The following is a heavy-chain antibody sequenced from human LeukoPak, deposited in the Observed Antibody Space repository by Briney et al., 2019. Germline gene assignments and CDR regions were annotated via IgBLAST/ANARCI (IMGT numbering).Heavy chain of an antibody. CDR1: GFTFSSYA. D-gene: IGHD2-2*01. J-gene: IGHJ5*02. V-gene: IGHV3-30*04. CDR3: ATDGSRVVPAAINWFDP. CDR2: ISYDGSNK. Sequence: GGSLRLSCAASGFTFSSYAMHWVRQAPGKGLEWVAVISYDGSNKYYADSVKGRFTISRDNSKNTLYLQMNSLRAEDTAVYYCATDGSRVVPAAINWFDPWGQGTLVTVSS.